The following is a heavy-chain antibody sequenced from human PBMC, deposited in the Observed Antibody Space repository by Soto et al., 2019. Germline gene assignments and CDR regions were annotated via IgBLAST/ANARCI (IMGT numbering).Heavy chain of an antibody. CDR3: ARRREGYYYGLDV. J-gene: IGHJ6*02. CDR1: RFTFSSYW. V-gene: IGHV3-74*01. Sequence: EERLVESGGGSVQPGGSLRLSCAASRFTFSSYWMYWVRQAPGKGLVWVSRINSDGSSTRYADSVKGRFSISRDNSKSTRDLQMNTLRAEDTAVYYCARRREGYYYGLDVWGQGTTVTVSS. D-gene: IGHD1-26*01. CDR2: INSDGSST.